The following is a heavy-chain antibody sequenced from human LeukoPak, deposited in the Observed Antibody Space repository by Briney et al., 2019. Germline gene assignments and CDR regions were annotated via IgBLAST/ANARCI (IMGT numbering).Heavy chain of an antibody. D-gene: IGHD3-22*01. J-gene: IGHJ4*02. CDR2: IYYSGST. V-gene: IGHV4-31*03. CDR3: AKDRGRYYDSSGHYWGYYFDS. CDR1: GGSISSGGYS. Sequence: SQTLSLTCTVSGGSISSGGYSWSWIRQHPGKGLEWIGYIYYSGSTYYNPSLKSRVTISVDTSKNQFSLKLSSVTAADTAVYYCAKDRGRYYDSSGHYWGYYFDSWGQGILVTVST.